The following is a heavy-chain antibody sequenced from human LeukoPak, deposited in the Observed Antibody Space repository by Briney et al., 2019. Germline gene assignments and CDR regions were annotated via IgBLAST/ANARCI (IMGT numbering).Heavy chain of an antibody. CDR3: ARSYYYGSGSYYTPYYYYYMDV. J-gene: IGHJ6*03. CDR2: IYSGGST. Sequence: PGGSLRLSCAASGFTVSSNYMSWVRQAPGKGLEWVSVIYSGGSTYYADSVKGRFTISRDNSKNTLYLQMNSLRAEDTAVYYCARSYYYGSGSYYTPYYYYYMDVWGKGTTVTISS. D-gene: IGHD3-10*01. V-gene: IGHV3-53*01. CDR1: GFTVSSNY.